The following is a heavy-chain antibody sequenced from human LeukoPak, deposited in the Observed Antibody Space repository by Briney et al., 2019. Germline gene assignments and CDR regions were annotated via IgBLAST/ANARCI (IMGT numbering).Heavy chain of an antibody. CDR2: FDPEDGET. D-gene: IGHD3-22*01. J-gene: IGHJ4*02. CDR3: ASSKYDSLEGLDY. CDR1: VYTLTELS. Sequence: ASVNVSCKVSVYTLTELSMHWVRQAPGKGREWLGGFDPEDGETIYAQKFQGRGTMTQDTSTDTAYMELSSLRSEDTAVYYCASSKYDSLEGLDYWGQGTLVTVSS. V-gene: IGHV1-24*01.